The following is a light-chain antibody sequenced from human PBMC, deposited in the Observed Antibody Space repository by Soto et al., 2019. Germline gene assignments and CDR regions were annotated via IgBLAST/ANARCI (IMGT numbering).Light chain of an antibody. V-gene: IGLV3-21*02. Sequence: SYELTQSPSVSVAPGQTATVTCGGRNIGAKSVHWYQQKPGQAPVLVVCDDSVRPSGIPERFSGSNSGNTATLTISGVEVGDEADYYCQVWDSGSTQYVFGAGTKVTVL. CDR1: NIGAKS. CDR3: QVWDSGSTQYV. J-gene: IGLJ1*01. CDR2: DDS.